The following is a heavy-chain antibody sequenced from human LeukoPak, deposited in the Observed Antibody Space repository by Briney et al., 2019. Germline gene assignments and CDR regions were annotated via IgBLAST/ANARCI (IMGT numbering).Heavy chain of an antibody. CDR1: GDSISTTSYF. Sequence: SETLSLTCTVSGDSISTTSYFWAWIRQPPGEGLEWIGSIYYSGTTYFNSSLKSRVTISVERSKNHFSLKLSSLTVADTARYYCARARREYYYDSSGYYHRNWFDPWGQGTLVTVSS. J-gene: IGHJ5*02. CDR2: IYYSGTT. D-gene: IGHD3-22*01. V-gene: IGHV4-39*07. CDR3: ARARREYYYDSSGYYHRNWFDP.